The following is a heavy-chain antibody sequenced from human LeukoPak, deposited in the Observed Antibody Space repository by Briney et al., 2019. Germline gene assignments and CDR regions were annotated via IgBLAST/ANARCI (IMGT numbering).Heavy chain of an antibody. Sequence: GGSLRLSCVASGFTVSTNYMSWVRQAPGKGLEWVSVIYSGGSTYYADSVKGRFTISRDNSKNTLYLQMNSLRAEDTAVYYCARDTYYYDSSGYSDYWGQGTLVTVSS. CDR3: ARDTYYYDSSGYSDY. CDR1: GFTVSTNY. J-gene: IGHJ4*02. D-gene: IGHD3-22*01. CDR2: IYSGGST. V-gene: IGHV3-53*05.